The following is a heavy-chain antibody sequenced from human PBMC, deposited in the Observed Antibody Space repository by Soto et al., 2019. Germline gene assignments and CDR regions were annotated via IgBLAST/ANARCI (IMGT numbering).Heavy chain of an antibody. J-gene: IGHJ6*02. CDR1: GGTFSSYA. Sequence: QVQLVQSGAEVKKPGSSVKVSCKASGGTFSSYAISWVRQAPGQGLEWMGGIIPIFGTANYAPKFQGRVTLTADESTSTAYMELSSLRSEDTAVYYCARTTGYSSSWYRGMDVWGQGTTVTVSS. V-gene: IGHV1-69*12. CDR3: ARTTGYSSSWYRGMDV. CDR2: IIPIFGTA. D-gene: IGHD6-13*01.